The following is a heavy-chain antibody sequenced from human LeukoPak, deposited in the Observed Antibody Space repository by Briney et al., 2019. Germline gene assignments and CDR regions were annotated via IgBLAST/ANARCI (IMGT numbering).Heavy chain of an antibody. V-gene: IGHV1-8*01. J-gene: IGHJ5*02. CDR1: GYTFTSYD. CDR3: ARGSDDFWSGQNWFDP. CDR2: MNPNSGNT. D-gene: IGHD3-3*01. Sequence: AASVKVSCKASGYTFTSYDINWVRQATGQGLEWMGWMNPNSGNTGYAQKFQGRVTMTRDTSISTAYMELSSLRSEGTAVYYCARGSDDFWSGQNWFDPWGQGTLVTVSS.